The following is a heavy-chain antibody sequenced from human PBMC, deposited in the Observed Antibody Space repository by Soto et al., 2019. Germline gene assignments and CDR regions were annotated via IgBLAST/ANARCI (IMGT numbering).Heavy chain of an antibody. J-gene: IGHJ4*02. CDR1: GYSFSEMS. Sequence: ASVKVSCKVSGYSFSEMSMHWVRQTPEKGLEWMGSFDGEDGQTMYAQKFQGRVTMTEDTSADTAYMELSSLRSDDTAVYYRGIPGATGHLDYWGQGSRVTVS. CDR3: GIPGATGHLDY. CDR2: FDGEDGQT. D-gene: IGHD3-10*01. V-gene: IGHV1-24*01.